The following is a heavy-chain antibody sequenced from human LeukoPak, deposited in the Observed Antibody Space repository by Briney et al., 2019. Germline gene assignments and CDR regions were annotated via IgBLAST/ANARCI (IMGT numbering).Heavy chain of an antibody. CDR2: IKSNTDDGTA. V-gene: IGHV3-15*01. CDR1: GFTYSKAW. CDR3: NEYRGLTDY. J-gene: IGHJ4*02. D-gene: IGHD1-1*01. Sequence: GGSLRLSCAASGFTYSKAWLSGVGQAPGKGLEWVGRIKSNTDDGTADYAAPVKGRFTISRDDSKNTLYLQMNSLKTEDTGVYYWNEYRGLTDYWGQGTLVTVSS.